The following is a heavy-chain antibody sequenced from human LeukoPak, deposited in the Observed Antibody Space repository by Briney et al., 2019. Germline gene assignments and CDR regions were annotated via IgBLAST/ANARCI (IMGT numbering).Heavy chain of an antibody. D-gene: IGHD6-19*01. J-gene: IGHJ4*02. CDR2: IWYDGRTK. V-gene: IGHV3-33*08. CDR1: GFAFNSFA. CDR3: AREWGRIAVAGGPGY. Sequence: GGSLRLSCAASGFAFNSFAMHWVRQAPGKGLEWLALIWYDGRTKFHADSVKGRFTISKDNSANTLYLQMSSLRVEDTAVYYCAREWGRIAVAGGPGYWGQGARVTVSS.